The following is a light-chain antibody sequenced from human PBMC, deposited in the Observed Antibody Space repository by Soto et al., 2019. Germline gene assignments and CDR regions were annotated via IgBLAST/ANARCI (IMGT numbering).Light chain of an antibody. CDR2: EAS. Sequence: EVVLTQSPGTPSWSPGEGATLYCRASQSVSTSYLAWYQQRPGKDPRLLIYEASDRATGTPASFSGSVSGTEFTLTISSLQPENFASYYCRQPTNYPLPFGGGT. V-gene: IGKV3D-7*01. CDR3: RQPTNYPLP. J-gene: IGKJ4*01. CDR1: QSVSTSY.